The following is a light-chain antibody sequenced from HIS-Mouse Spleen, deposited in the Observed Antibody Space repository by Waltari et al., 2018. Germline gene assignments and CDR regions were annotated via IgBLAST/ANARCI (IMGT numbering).Light chain of an antibody. J-gene: IGKJ4*01. V-gene: IGKV2-28*01. CDR1: QSLPHSNGYNY. CDR3: MQALQTPLT. CDR2: LGS. Sequence: DIVMTQSPLSLPVSPGEPASISCRSSQSLPHSNGYNYWDWYLQKPGQSPQLLIYLGSNRASGVPDRFSGSGSGTDFTLKISRVEAEDVGVYYCMQALQTPLTFGGGTKVEIK.